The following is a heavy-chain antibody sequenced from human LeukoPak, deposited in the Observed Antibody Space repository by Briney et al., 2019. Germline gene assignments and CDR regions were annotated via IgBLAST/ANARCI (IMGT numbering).Heavy chain of an antibody. CDR3: ARDRGWFDY. J-gene: IGHJ4*02. Sequence: PSETLSLTCAVYGGSFSGYYWSWIRQPPGKGLEWIGEINHSGSTNYNPSLKSRVTISVDTSKNRFSLKLSSVTAADTAVYYCARDRGWFDYWGQGTLVTVSS. D-gene: IGHD3-10*01. CDR2: INHSGST. CDR1: GGSFSGYY. V-gene: IGHV4-34*01.